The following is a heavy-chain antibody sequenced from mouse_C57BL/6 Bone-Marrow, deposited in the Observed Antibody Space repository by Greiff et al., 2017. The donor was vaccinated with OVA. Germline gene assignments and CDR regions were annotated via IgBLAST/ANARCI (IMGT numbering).Heavy chain of an antibody. CDR3: ARRGLGRWWYFDG. V-gene: IGHV1-81*01. CDR2: IYPRSGST. J-gene: IGHJ1*03. Sequence: QVQLQQSGAELARPGASVKLSCKASGYTFTSYGISWVKQRPGQGLEWIGEIYPRSGSTYYNEKFKGKATLTADKSSSTADMELRSLTSEDSAVYFCARRGLGRWWYFDGWGTGTTVTVAS. D-gene: IGHD1-1*01. CDR1: GYTFTSYG.